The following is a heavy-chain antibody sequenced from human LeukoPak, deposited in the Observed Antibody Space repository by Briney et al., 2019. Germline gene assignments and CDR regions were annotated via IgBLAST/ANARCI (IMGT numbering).Heavy chain of an antibody. J-gene: IGHJ6*03. CDR3: ARHLIFYSFYYIDV. V-gene: IGHV4-59*08. Sequence: PSETLSLTCTVSDGSIRSYYWSWIRQPPGKGLEWLGCIYYDGSTNYNPSLSSRVTISLDMSKSQFSLKVTSVTAADTAVYNCARHLIFYSFYYIDVWGTGTTVTVSS. CDR2: IYYDGST. CDR1: DGSIRSYY. D-gene: IGHD2-21*01.